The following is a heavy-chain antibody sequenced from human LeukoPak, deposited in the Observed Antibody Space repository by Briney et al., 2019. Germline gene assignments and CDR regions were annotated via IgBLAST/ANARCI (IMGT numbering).Heavy chain of an antibody. CDR3: ARISDVLMVYAMYAFDI. J-gene: IGHJ3*02. Sequence: ASVKVSCKASRYTFTGYYMHWVRQAPGQGLEWMGWINPNSGGTNYAQKFQGRVTMTRDTSISTAYMELSRLRSDDTAVYYCARISDVLMVYAMYAFDIWGQGTMVTVSS. D-gene: IGHD2-8*01. CDR2: INPNSGGT. CDR1: RYTFTGYY. V-gene: IGHV1-2*02.